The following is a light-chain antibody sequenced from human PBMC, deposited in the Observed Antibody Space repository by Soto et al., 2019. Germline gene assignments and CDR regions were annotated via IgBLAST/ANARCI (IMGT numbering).Light chain of an antibody. Sequence: QTVVTQEPSFSVSPGRTVTLTCGLSSGSVSTSYYPSWYQQTPGQAPRTLIYSTNTRSSGVPVRFSGSILGNKAALTITGAQADDESDYYCVLYMGSGISVFGGGTKLTVL. CDR1: SGSVSTSYY. J-gene: IGLJ3*02. V-gene: IGLV8-61*01. CDR3: VLYMGSGISV. CDR2: STN.